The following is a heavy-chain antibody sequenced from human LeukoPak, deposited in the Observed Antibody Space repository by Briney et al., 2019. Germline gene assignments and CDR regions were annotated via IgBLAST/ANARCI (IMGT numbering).Heavy chain of an antibody. Sequence: RSSETLSLTCTVSGGSISSGDYYWTWIRQHPGKGLEWFGYIHYRGSTYYTPSLKSRLTISVDTSKNQFSLKVSSVTAADTAVYYCARAKYNSGWYLDYWGQGTLVTVSS. D-gene: IGHD6-19*01. CDR2: IHYRGST. V-gene: IGHV4-31*03. CDR1: GGSISSGDYY. CDR3: ARAKYNSGWYLDY. J-gene: IGHJ4*02.